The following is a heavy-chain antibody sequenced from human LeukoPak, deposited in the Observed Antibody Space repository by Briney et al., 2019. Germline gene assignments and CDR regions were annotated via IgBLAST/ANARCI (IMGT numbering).Heavy chain of an antibody. V-gene: IGHV3-23*01. Sequence: GGSLRLSCAASGFTFSRYAMSWVRQAPGQGLEWVSGISGSGGSTHYPDSVKGRFTISRDNSKNTLYLQMNSLRAEDTAVYYCAKHLVVPAAMNWGPGTLVTVSS. CDR2: ISGSGGST. J-gene: IGHJ4*02. CDR3: AKHLVVPAAMN. D-gene: IGHD2-2*01. CDR1: GFTFSRYA.